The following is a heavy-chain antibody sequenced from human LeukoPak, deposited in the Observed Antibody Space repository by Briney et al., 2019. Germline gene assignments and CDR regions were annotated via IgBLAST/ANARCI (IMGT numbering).Heavy chain of an antibody. Sequence: ASVKVSCKVSGYTLTELSMHWMRQAPGKGLEWMGGFDPEDGETIYAQKFQGRVTMTEDTSTDTAYMELSSLRSEDTAVYYCATAYGEYSSSSGILDYWGQGTLVTVSS. D-gene: IGHD6-6*01. V-gene: IGHV1-24*01. CDR1: GYTLTELS. CDR2: FDPEDGET. J-gene: IGHJ4*02. CDR3: ATAYGEYSSSSGILDY.